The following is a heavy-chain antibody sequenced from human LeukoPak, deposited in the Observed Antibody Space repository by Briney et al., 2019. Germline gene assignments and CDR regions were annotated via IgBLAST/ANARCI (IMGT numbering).Heavy chain of an antibody. Sequence: GGSLRLSCVASGFTFNTYSMNWVRQAPGKGLEWLSYISSSSSIIYDADSVKGRFTISRDNVKNSLYLQMNTLRDEDTAVYFCAKGTWLLWFGESPWYFDYWGQGTLVTVSS. CDR2: ISSSSSII. V-gene: IGHV3-48*02. J-gene: IGHJ4*02. CDR1: GFTFNTYS. D-gene: IGHD3-10*01. CDR3: AKGTWLLWFGESPWYFDY.